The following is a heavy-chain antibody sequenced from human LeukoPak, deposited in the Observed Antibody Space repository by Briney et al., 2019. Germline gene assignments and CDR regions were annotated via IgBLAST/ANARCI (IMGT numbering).Heavy chain of an antibody. V-gene: IGHV3-11*04. Sequence: GGSLRLSCAVSGFTFSDYYMSWIRQAPGEGLEWLSYITSSGSTTHYADSVKGRFTLSRDNAKNSLFLQMNDLRAEDTAVYYCAREGSYDRLRPFDYWGQGTLVTVPS. CDR3: AREGSYDRLRPFDY. D-gene: IGHD2-21*01. J-gene: IGHJ4*02. CDR2: ITSSGSTT. CDR1: GFTFSDYY.